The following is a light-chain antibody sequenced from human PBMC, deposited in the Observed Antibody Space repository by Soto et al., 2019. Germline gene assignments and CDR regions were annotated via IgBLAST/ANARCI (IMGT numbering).Light chain of an antibody. CDR1: QSVANNY. V-gene: IGKV3-20*01. CDR2: AAS. Sequence: EIELTQSPGTLSLSPGERATLSCRASQSVANNYLAWYQQKPGQAPRFLMYAASSRATGIPDRFSGSGSGTDFTLTISRLEPEDFAVYYCEQYGSTPLTFGGGTKVEIK. CDR3: EQYGSTPLT. J-gene: IGKJ4*01.